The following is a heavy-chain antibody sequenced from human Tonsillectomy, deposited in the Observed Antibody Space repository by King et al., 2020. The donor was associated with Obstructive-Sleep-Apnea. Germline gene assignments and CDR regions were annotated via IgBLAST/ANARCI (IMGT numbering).Heavy chain of an antibody. J-gene: IGHJ4*02. D-gene: IGHD3-22*01. Sequence: QLQESGPGLVKPSETLSLTCTVSGGSISSYYWSWIRQPPGKGLEWIWYIYYSGSTNYNPSLKSRVTISLDTSKNPFSLQLSSVTAADTAVYYCASGEYYYASSGYYSPFDYWGQGTLVTVSS. CDR3: ASGEYYYASSGYYSPFDY. CDR1: GGSISSYY. CDR2: IYYSGST. V-gene: IGHV4-59*01.